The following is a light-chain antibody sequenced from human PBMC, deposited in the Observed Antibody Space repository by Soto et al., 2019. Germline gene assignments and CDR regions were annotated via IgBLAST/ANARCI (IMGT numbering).Light chain of an antibody. CDR1: QGIDSR. CDR2: GAS. CDR3: QQANRCAWT. Sequence: DIQMTQSPSSVSASVGDRVTITCRASQGIDSRLAWYQQKPGKAPDLLIYGASSLQSGVPSRYSGSGCGTEVTRTISSLQPEDYETDYGQQANRCAWTFGQGTKVEIK. J-gene: IGKJ1*01. V-gene: IGKV1-12*01.